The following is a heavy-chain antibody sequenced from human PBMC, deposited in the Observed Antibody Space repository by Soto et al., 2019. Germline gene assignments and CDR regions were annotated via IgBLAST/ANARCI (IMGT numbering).Heavy chain of an antibody. Sequence: QVQLQESGPGLVKPSQTLSLTCTVSGGSISSGGYFWSWIRQHPGKGLEWIGFIYYSGSTYYNPSLKSRATXPXAXSXXQFSLQLSSVTAADTAVYYCAREGAAPYYDYGRDVWGQGTTVTVSS. J-gene: IGHJ6*02. D-gene: IGHD6-6*01. CDR3: AREGAAPYYDYGRDV. V-gene: IGHV4-31*03. CDR1: GGSISSGGYF. CDR2: IYYSGST.